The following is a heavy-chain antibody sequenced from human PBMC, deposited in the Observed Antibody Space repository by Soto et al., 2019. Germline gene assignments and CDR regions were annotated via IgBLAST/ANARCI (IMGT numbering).Heavy chain of an antibody. Sequence: ASVKVSCKASGYTFTSYDINWVRQATGQGLEWMGWMNPNSGNTGYAQKFQGRATMTRNTSISTAYMELSSLRSEDTAVYYCARVPNYYYYYGMDVWGQGTTVTVSS. CDR1: GYTFTSYD. V-gene: IGHV1-8*01. J-gene: IGHJ6*02. CDR2: MNPNSGNT. CDR3: ARVPNYYYYYGMDV. D-gene: IGHD7-27*01.